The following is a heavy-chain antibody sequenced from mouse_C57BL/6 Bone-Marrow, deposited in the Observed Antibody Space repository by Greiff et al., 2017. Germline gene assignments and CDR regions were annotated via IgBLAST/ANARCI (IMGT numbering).Heavy chain of an antibody. V-gene: IGHV5-2*01. CDR2: INSDGGST. D-gene: IGHD2-4*01. CDR1: EYEFPSHD. Sequence: EVKLVESGGGLVQPGESLKLSCESNEYEFPSHDMSWVRKTPEKRLELVAAINSDGGSTSYPDTMERRFIISRDNTKKTLYLQMSSLRSEDTALYYCASPTMITTGYAMDYWGQGTSVTVSS. J-gene: IGHJ4*01. CDR3: ASPTMITTGYAMDY.